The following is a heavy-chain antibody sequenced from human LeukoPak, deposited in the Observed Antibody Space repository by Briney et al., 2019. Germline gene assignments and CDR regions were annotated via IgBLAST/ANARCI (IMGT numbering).Heavy chain of an antibody. CDR2: INPNSGGT. J-gene: IGHJ4*02. CDR3: ARDTNPQYYYDSSGYYFRSQLDFDY. Sequence: GASVKVSCKASGYTFTGYYMHWVRQAPGQGLEWMGWINPNSGGTNYAQKFQGRVTMTRDTSTSTAYMELSSLRSDDTAVYYWARDTNPQYYYDSSGYYFRSQLDFDYWGQGTLVTVS. CDR1: GYTFTGYY. D-gene: IGHD3-22*01. V-gene: IGHV1-2*02.